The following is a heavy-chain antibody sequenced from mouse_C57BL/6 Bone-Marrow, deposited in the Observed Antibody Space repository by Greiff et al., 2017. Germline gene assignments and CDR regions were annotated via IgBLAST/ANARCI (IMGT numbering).Heavy chain of an antibody. D-gene: IGHD1-1*01. CDR3: AIYYYGIYWYFDV. J-gene: IGHJ1*03. CDR1: GYTFTSYW. Sequence: QVQLQQSGAELVKPGASVKMSCKASGYTFTSYWITWVKQRPGQGLEWIGDIYPGSGSTNYNKNFKSKATLTVDTSSSTAYMQLSSLTSEDSAVYYCAIYYYGIYWYFDVWGTGTTVTVSS. V-gene: IGHV1-55*01. CDR2: IYPGSGST.